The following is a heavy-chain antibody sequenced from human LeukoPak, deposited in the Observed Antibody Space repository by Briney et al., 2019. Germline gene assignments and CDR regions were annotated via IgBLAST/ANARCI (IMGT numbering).Heavy chain of an antibody. J-gene: IGHJ4*02. V-gene: IGHV3-30*18. CDR3: AKETYDFWSDYYFDY. D-gene: IGHD3-3*01. CDR1: GFTFSSYG. CDR2: VSYDGSNK. Sequence: GGSLRLSCAVSGFTFSSYGVHWVRQAPGKGLEWVAVVSYDGSNKYSADSVKGRFTISRDNSKNTLYLQMNSLRAEDTAVYYCAKETYDFWSDYYFDYWGQGTLVTVSS.